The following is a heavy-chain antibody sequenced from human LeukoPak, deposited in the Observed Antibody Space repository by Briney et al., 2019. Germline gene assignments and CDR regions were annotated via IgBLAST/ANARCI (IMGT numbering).Heavy chain of an antibody. D-gene: IGHD6-19*01. J-gene: IGHJ5*02. V-gene: IGHV4-38-2*02. Sequence: PSETLSLTCTVSGYSISSGYYWGWIRQPPGKGLEWIGTIYHSGTTYYNPSLKSRVTMSVDTSKNQFSLRLRSVTAADTAVYYCARGQARLAWFDPWGQGTLVTVSS. CDR2: IYHSGTT. CDR1: GYSISSGYY. CDR3: ARGQARLAWFDP.